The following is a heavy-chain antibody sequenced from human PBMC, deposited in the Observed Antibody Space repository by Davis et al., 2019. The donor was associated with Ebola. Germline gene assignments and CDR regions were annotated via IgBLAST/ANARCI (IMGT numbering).Heavy chain of an antibody. Sequence: GESLKISCADSIITLSSYAMTWVRQAPGKGLEWVSAISGSGGNTYYADSVKGRFTISRDNSKKTMYLQMNSLRGEDTAVYYCARSGGLELAGDRDAFDIWGHGTMVTVSS. CDR3: ARSGGLELAGDRDAFDI. D-gene: IGHD6-19*01. CDR2: ISGSGGNT. V-gene: IGHV3-23*01. J-gene: IGHJ3*02. CDR1: IITLSSYA.